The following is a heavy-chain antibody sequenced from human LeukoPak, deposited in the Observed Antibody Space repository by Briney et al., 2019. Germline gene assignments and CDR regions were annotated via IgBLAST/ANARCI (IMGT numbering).Heavy chain of an antibody. Sequence: GGSLRLSCAASGFTFSSYGMHWVRQAPGKGLEWVAFIRYDGSNKYYADSVKGRFTISRDNSKNTLYLQMNSLRAEDTAVYYCAREGYQVLGRNYYYGMDVWGQGTTVTVSS. V-gene: IGHV3-30*02. CDR2: IRYDGSNK. J-gene: IGHJ6*02. D-gene: IGHD3-3*02. CDR1: GFTFSSYG. CDR3: AREGYQVLGRNYYYGMDV.